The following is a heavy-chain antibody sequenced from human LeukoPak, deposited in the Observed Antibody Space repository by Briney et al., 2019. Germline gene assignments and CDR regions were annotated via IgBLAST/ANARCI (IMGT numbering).Heavy chain of an antibody. CDR3: ARVRYSDSSVLTRKRSYYFDY. Sequence: SETLSLTCTVSGGSIRSTNYYWVWVRQPPGKGLEWIGTIYYPESTYYNPSLKSRVTISLDTSKKQFSLNLRSVTAADTAVYYCARVRYSDSSVLTRKRSYYFDYWGQGTLVTVSS. CDR1: GGSIRSTNYY. D-gene: IGHD3-22*01. CDR2: IYYPEST. J-gene: IGHJ4*02. V-gene: IGHV4-39*07.